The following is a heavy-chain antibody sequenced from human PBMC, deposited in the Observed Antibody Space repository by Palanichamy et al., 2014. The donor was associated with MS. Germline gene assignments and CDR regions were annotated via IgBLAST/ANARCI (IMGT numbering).Heavy chain of an antibody. D-gene: IGHD2-21*02. CDR3: AKANGAVVVTARRYFDL. J-gene: IGHJ2*01. CDR1: GFTFTSYA. Sequence: EVQLLESGGGLVQPGGSLRLSCAASGFTFTSYAMSWVRQAPGRGLEWVSSISGTGGSTYFADSVKGRFTISRDTSKNTLYLQMNSLRAEDTAVYFCAKANGAVVVTARRYFDLWGRGTLVTVSS. V-gene: IGHV3-23*01. CDR2: ISGTGGST.